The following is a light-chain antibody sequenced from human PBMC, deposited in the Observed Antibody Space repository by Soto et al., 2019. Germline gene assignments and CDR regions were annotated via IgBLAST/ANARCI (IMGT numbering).Light chain of an antibody. CDR1: QSVRSY. Sequence: EIVLTQSPATLSLSPGEGATLSCRASQSVRSYLAWYQQKPGQAPRLLIYDASNRATGIPARFSGRGYGTDFTLTISSLEPEDFAVYYCQQRTNCPITFGHGTRLEIK. CDR2: DAS. V-gene: IGKV3-11*01. J-gene: IGKJ5*01. CDR3: QQRTNCPIT.